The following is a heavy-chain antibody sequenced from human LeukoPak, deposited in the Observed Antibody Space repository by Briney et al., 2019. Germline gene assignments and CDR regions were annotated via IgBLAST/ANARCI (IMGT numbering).Heavy chain of an antibody. D-gene: IGHD3-3*01. CDR3: ARDRPDLRFLENWFDP. CDR1: GGSISLYY. Sequence: PSETLSLTCTVSGGSISLYYWSWIRQPPGKGLEWIGYFYDTRSPKYNPSLERRVTISVDTSKNQFSLKLSSVTAADTAVYYCARDRPDLRFLENWFDPWGQGTLVTVSS. J-gene: IGHJ5*02. V-gene: IGHV4-59*12. CDR2: FYDTRSP.